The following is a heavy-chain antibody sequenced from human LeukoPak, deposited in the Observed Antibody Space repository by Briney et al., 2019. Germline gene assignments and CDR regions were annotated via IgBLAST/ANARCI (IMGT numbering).Heavy chain of an antibody. J-gene: IGHJ6*02. CDR2: ISGSGGST. D-gene: IGHD4-17*01. CDR3: AKIPSYDYGVASYGMDV. Sequence: PGGSLRLSCAASGFTFSSYAMSWVRQAPGKGLEWVSAISGSGGSTYYADSVKGRFTISRDNSKNTLYLQMNSLRAEDTAVYYCAKIPSYDYGVASYGMDVWGQGTTVTVSS. V-gene: IGHV3-23*01. CDR1: GFTFSSYA.